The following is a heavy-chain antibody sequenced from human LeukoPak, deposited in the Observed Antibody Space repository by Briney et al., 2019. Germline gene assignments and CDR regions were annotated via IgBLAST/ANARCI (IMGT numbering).Heavy chain of an antibody. Sequence: SETLSLTCTVSGYSISSGYYWGWIRQPPGKGLEWIGSIHHSGSTYYNPSLQSRVTISVDTSKNQFSLKLSSVTAADTAVYYSTAAAANYYYYYMDVWGKGTTVTVSS. V-gene: IGHV4-38-2*02. D-gene: IGHD6-13*01. CDR3: TAAAANYYYYYMDV. CDR1: GYSISSGYY. J-gene: IGHJ6*03. CDR2: IHHSGST.